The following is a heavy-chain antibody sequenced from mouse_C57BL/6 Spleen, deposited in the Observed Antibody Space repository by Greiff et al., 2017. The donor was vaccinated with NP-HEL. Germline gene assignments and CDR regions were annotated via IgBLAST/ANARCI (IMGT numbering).Heavy chain of an antibody. CDR1: GYTFTDYN. D-gene: IGHD2-1*01. CDR3: ASESTLGRGWYFDV. CDR2: INPNNGGT. Sequence: EVQLQQSGPELVKPGASVKMSCKASGYTFTDYNMHWVKQSHGKSLEWIGYINPNNGGTSYNQKFKGKATLTVNKSSSTAYMELRSLTSEDSAVYDCASESTLGRGWYFDVWGTGTTVTVSS. V-gene: IGHV1-22*01. J-gene: IGHJ1*03.